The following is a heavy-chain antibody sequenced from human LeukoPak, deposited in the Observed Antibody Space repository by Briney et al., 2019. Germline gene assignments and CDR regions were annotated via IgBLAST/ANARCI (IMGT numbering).Heavy chain of an antibody. J-gene: IGHJ3*02. V-gene: IGHV4-59*01. CDR1: GGSISSYY. CDR2: FYYSGST. Sequence: PSETLSLTCTVSGGSISSYYWSWIRQPPGKGLEWIGYFYYSGSTNYNPSLKSRVTISLDTSKNQFSLKLSSVTAADTAVYYCARSVSGSYGAFDIWGEGTMVTASS. D-gene: IGHD1-26*01. CDR3: ARSVSGSYGAFDI.